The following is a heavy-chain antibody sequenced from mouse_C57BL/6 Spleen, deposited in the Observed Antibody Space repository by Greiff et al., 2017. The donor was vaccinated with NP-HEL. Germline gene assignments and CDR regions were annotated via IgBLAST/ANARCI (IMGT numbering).Heavy chain of an antibody. J-gene: IGHJ2*01. V-gene: IGHV1-64*01. CDR1: GYTFTSYW. CDR2: IHPNSGST. CDR3: ARPRSTTVVGGAFDY. Sequence: VQLQQSGAELVKPGASVKLSCKASGYTFTSYWMHWVKQRPGQGLEWIGMIHPNSGSTNYNEKFKSKATLTVDKSSSTAYMQLSSLTSEDSAVYYCARPRSTTVVGGAFDYWGQGTTLTVSS. D-gene: IGHD1-1*01.